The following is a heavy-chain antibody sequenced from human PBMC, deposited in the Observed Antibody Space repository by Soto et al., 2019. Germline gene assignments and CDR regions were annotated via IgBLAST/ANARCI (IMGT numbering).Heavy chain of an antibody. D-gene: IGHD3-9*01. CDR2: IYYSGST. J-gene: IGHJ4*02. V-gene: IGHV4-59*01. Sequence: SETLSLTCAVYGVSFSGYYWSWIRQPPGKGLEWIGYIYYSGSTNYNPSLKSRVTISVDTSKNQFSLKLSSVTAADTAVYYCARVPYDILTGYQYYFDYWGQGTLVTVSS. CDR1: GVSFSGYY. CDR3: ARVPYDILTGYQYYFDY.